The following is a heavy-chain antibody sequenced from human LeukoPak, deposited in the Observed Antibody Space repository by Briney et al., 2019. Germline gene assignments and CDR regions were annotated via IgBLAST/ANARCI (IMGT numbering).Heavy chain of an antibody. CDR2: ISYDGSNN. D-gene: IGHD3-16*01. CDR3: AKTRGGDYVWDAFDI. CDR1: GFTFSSYG. J-gene: IGHJ3*02. Sequence: GGSLRLSCAASGFTFSSYGMHWVRQAPGKGLEWVAVISYDGSNNYYADSVKGRFTISRDNSKNTLYLQMNSLRAEDTAVYYCAKTRGGDYVWDAFDIWGQGTMVTVSS. V-gene: IGHV3-30*18.